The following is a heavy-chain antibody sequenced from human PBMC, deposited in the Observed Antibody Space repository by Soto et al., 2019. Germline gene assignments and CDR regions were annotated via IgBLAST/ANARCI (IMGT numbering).Heavy chain of an antibody. J-gene: IGHJ4*02. D-gene: IGHD3-3*01. Sequence: QVQLVQSGAEVKKPGSSVKVSCKASGGTFSSYAISWVRQAPGQGLEWMGWISAYNGNTNYAQKLQGRVTMTTDTSTSTAYMELRSLRSDDTAVYYCARGQSYDFWSGYFQPSAFDYWGQGTLVTVSS. V-gene: IGHV1-18*01. CDR1: GGTFSSYA. CDR2: ISAYNGNT. CDR3: ARGQSYDFWSGYFQPSAFDY.